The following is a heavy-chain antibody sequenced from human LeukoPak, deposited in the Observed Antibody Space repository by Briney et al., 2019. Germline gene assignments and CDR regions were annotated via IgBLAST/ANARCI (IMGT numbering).Heavy chain of an antibody. J-gene: IGHJ4*02. CDR1: GFTFSDFD. V-gene: IGHV3-48*03. Sequence: GRSLRLSCAASGFTFSDFDMNWVRQAPGKGLEWISYIGSGGSTIYYADSVRGRFTISRDNANNSLYLQVNSLRAEDTAVYYCARDNSRLKDYWGQGTLVTVSS. CDR2: IGSGGSTI. D-gene: IGHD6-19*01. CDR3: ARDNSRLKDY.